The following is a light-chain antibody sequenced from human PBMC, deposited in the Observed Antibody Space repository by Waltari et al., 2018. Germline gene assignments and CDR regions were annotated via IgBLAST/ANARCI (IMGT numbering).Light chain of an antibody. Sequence: QSALTQTRSVSGSPDPYVTTPRTGASSDVAGCPYVSSYQQHPGKAPKVLLYDVSKRPSGVPDRFSGSKSGNTASLTISGLQAEDEADYYCCSYAGSYTFAVFGGGTKLTVL. CDR1: SSDVAGCPY. V-gene: IGLV2-11*01. CDR3: CSYAGSYTFAV. CDR2: DVS. J-gene: IGLJ2*01.